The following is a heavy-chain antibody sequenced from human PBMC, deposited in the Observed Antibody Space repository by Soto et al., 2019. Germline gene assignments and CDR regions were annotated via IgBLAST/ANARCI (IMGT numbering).Heavy chain of an antibody. V-gene: IGHV3-72*01. Sequence: GGSLRLSCAASGFTFSDYYMDWVRQAPGKGLEWVGRTRNKVKGYSTVYAASVKGRFTVSRDASENSLYLQMNSLKAEDTAMYYCARAKASSSWYYFDYWGRGTLVTVSS. J-gene: IGHJ4*02. CDR3: ARAKASSSWYYFDY. CDR2: TRNKVKGYST. D-gene: IGHD6-13*01. CDR1: GFTFSDYY.